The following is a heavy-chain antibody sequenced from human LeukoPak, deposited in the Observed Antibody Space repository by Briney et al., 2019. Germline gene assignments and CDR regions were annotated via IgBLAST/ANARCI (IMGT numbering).Heavy chain of an antibody. D-gene: IGHD3-22*01. CDR3: ARGLNHITMIVQNFDY. CDR2: ISHDGNNK. Sequence: GGSLRLSCAASGFPFSDYGMYWVRQAPGKGLEWLAVISHDGNNKYYADSVKGRITISRDNAKNSLYLQMNSLRAEDTALYYCARGLNHITMIVQNFDYWGQGTLVTVSS. J-gene: IGHJ4*02. V-gene: IGHV3-30*03. CDR1: GFPFSDYG.